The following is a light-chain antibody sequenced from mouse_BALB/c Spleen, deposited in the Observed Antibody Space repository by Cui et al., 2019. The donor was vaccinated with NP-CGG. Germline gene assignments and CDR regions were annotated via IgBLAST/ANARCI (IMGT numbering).Light chain of an antibody. CDR3: TLWYSNHWV. V-gene: IGLV1*01. CDR2: GTN. J-gene: IGLJ1*01. CDR1: TGAVTTSNY. Sequence: FVTRKSALTTSPGETVTLTCRSSTGAVTTSNYANWVQEKPDHLFTGLIGGTNNRAPGVPARFSGSLIGDKAALTITGAQTEDEAIYFCTLWYSNHWVFGGGTKLTVL.